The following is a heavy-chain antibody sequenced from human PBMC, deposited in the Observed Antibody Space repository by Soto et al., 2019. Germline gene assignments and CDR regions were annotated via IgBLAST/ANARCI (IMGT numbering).Heavy chain of an antibody. Sequence: QVQLQESGPGLVQPSGTLSLTCAVSGGSITGSHWWNWVRQPPGKGLAWIGEVSHSGTPNFNPSLKRRGTISVDKSHDQRSLNLYYVTAADTAVYYCVREAPFPSVGDTKSWYFDLWGRGALVIVSS. CDR3: VREAPFPSVGDTKSWYFDL. V-gene: IGHV4-4*02. J-gene: IGHJ2*01. CDR1: GGSITGSHW. D-gene: IGHD1-26*01. CDR2: VSHSGTP.